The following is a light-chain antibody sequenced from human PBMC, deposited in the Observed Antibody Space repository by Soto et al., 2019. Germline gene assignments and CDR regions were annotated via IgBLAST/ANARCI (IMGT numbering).Light chain of an antibody. CDR2: EVS. CDR1: SSDVGGYNY. Sequence: QSVLTQPASVSGSPGQSITISCTGTSSDVGGYNYVSWYQQHPGKAPKLMIYEVSNRPSGVSNRFSGSKSGNTASLTISGLQAEDEADYYCISYTSSSYSYVFGTGTKVTV. V-gene: IGLV2-14*01. CDR3: ISYTSSSYSYV. J-gene: IGLJ1*01.